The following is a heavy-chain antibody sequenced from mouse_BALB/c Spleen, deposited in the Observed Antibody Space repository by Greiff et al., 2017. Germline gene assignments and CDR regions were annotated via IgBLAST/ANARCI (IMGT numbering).Heavy chain of an antibody. CDR2: IWGDGST. CDR1: GFSLTGYG. CDR3: ARENYRSYWYFDV. J-gene: IGHJ1*01. Sequence: VQLQESGPGLVAPSQSLSITCTVSGFSLTGYGVNWVRQPPGKGLEWLGMIWGDGSTDYNSALKSRLSISKDNSKSQVFLKMNSLQTDDTARYYCARENYRSYWYFDVWGAGTTVTVSS. V-gene: IGHV2-6-7*01. D-gene: IGHD2-14*01.